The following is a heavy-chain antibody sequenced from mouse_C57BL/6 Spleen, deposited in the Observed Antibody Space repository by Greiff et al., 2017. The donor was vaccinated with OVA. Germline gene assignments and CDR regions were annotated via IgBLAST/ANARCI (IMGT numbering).Heavy chain of an antibody. J-gene: IGHJ3*01. CDR1: GYTFTSYW. Sequence: EVQLQQSGTVLARPGASVKMSCKTSGYTFTSYWMHWVKQRPGRGREWRGDIYPGNGDTSYNQKFKGKAKLTAVTSASTAYMELSSLTNEDSAVYYCTREAGTVAWFAYWGQGTLVTVSA. CDR3: TREAGTVAWFAY. D-gene: IGHD4-1*01. V-gene: IGHV1-5*01. CDR2: IYPGNGDT.